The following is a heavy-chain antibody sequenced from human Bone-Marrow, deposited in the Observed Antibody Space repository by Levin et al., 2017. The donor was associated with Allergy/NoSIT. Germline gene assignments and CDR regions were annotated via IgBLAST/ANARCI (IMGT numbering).Heavy chain of an antibody. CDR3: ARDCSGGRCDVSLDY. CDR1: GYTFSSYG. CDR2: ISTYNGNT. D-gene: IGHD2-15*01. V-gene: IGHV1-18*01. J-gene: IGHJ4*02. Sequence: GESLKISCKASGYTFSSYGISWVRQAPGQGLEWMGWISTYNGNTNYAQKVQGRVTMTTETSTNTAYLELRSLRSDDTAVYYCARDCSGGRCDVSLDYWGQGTLVTVSS.